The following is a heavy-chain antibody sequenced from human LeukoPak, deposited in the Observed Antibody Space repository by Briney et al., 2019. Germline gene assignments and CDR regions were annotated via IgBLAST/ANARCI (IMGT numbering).Heavy chain of an antibody. CDR3: ARDSGIQLWFRA. Sequence: PGGSLRLSCAASGFTFSSYSMNWVRQAPGKGLEWVSSISSSSSYIYYADSVKGRFTISRDNAKNSLYLQMNSLRAEDTAVYYCARDSGIQLWFRARGQGTLVTVSS. J-gene: IGHJ4*02. CDR1: GFTFSSYS. CDR2: ISSSSSYI. D-gene: IGHD5-18*01. V-gene: IGHV3-21*01.